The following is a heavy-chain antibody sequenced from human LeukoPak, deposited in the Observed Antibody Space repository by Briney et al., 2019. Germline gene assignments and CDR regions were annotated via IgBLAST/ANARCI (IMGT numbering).Heavy chain of an antibody. Sequence: GGSLRLSCAASGFTFSSYWMHWVRQAPGKGLVWVSRINSDGSSSSYADSVKGRFTISRDNAKNTLYLQMNSLRAEDTAVYYCARAPISRDGYNSFDYWGQGTLVTVSS. CDR2: INSDGSSS. D-gene: IGHD5-24*01. CDR1: GFTFSSYW. J-gene: IGHJ4*02. CDR3: ARAPISRDGYNSFDY. V-gene: IGHV3-74*01.